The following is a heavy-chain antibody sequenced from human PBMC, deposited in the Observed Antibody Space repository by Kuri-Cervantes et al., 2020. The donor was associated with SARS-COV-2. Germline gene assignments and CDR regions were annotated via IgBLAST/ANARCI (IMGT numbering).Heavy chain of an antibody. Sequence: GESLKISCAASGFTFSSYSMNWVRQAPGKGLEWVANIKQDGSEKYYVDSVKGRFTLSRDNAKNMLFLQMSSLRAEDTAVYYCVRDGDHRNFDYWGQGTLVTVSS. CDR1: GFTFSSYS. V-gene: IGHV3-7*01. CDR2: IKQDGSEK. D-gene: IGHD1-14*01. CDR3: VRDGDHRNFDY. J-gene: IGHJ4*02.